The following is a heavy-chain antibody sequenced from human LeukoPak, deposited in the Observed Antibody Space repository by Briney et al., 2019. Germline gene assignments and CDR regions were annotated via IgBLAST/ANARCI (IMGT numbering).Heavy chain of an antibody. CDR2: IYYSGST. Sequence: SETLSLTCAVSGGSISSGGYSWSWIRQPPGKGLEWIGYIYYSGSTYYNPSLKSRVTISVDTSKNQFSLKLSSVTAADTAVYYCASRDYGDYLAFDIWGQGTMVTVSS. J-gene: IGHJ3*02. CDR3: ASRDYGDYLAFDI. D-gene: IGHD4-17*01. CDR1: GGSISSGGYS. V-gene: IGHV4-31*11.